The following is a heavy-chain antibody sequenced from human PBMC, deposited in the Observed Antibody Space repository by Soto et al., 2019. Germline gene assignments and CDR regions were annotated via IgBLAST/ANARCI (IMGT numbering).Heavy chain of an antibody. Sequence: GASVKVSCKASGGTFSSYTISWVRQAPGQGLEWMGRIIPILGIANYAQKFQGRVTITADKSTSTAYMALSSLISEYTTVYYCARDEDIVVHSNWFDPWGQGTLVTVSS. D-gene: IGHD2-15*01. J-gene: IGHJ5*02. V-gene: IGHV1-69*04. CDR2: IIPILGIA. CDR3: ARDEDIVVHSNWFDP. CDR1: GGTFSSYT.